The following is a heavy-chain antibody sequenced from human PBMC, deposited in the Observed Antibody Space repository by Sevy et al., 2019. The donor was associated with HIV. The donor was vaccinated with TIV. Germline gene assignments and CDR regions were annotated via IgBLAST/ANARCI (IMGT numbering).Heavy chain of an antibody. CDR3: TTDYYDSSGYHPYYYYYGMDV. V-gene: IGHV3-15*01. Sequence: GGSLRLSCATSGFTFSNAWMSWVRQAPGKGLEWVGRIKSKTDGGTTDYAAPVKGRFTILRGDSKNTLHLQMNSLKTEDTAVYYCTTDYYDSSGYHPYYYYYGMDVWGQGTTVTVSS. D-gene: IGHD3-22*01. CDR2: IKSKTDGGTT. J-gene: IGHJ6*02. CDR1: GFTFSNAW.